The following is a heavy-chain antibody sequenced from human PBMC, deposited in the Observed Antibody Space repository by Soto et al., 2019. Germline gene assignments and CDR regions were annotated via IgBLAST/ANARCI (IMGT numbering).Heavy chain of an antibody. J-gene: IGHJ4*02. CDR1: GFTFSSYA. CDR2: ISDSGGST. CDR3: AFSSSPFDY. Sequence: PGGSLRLSCAASGFTFSSYAMSWVRQAPGKGLEWVSTISDSGGSTYYADSVKGRFTISRDNSKNTLYLQMNSLRAEDTAVYYCAFSSSPFDYWGQGTLVTVSS. V-gene: IGHV3-23*01.